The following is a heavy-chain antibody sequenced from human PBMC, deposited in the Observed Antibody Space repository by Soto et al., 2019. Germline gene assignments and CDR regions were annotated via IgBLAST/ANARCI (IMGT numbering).Heavy chain of an antibody. CDR2: ISPDGNNI. J-gene: IGHJ4*02. CDR3: VTERQCCFDY. Sequence: QVQLVESGGNLVKPGGSLRLSCAASGFSFSDRYMSWIRQAPGKGLEWVSYISPDGNNIHYADSVRGRFTISRDNAKNSLSLQMRSLSAEDTAVYFCVTERQCCFDYWGQGVLVTVSS. V-gene: IGHV3-11*01. CDR1: GFSFSDRY. D-gene: IGHD6-19*01.